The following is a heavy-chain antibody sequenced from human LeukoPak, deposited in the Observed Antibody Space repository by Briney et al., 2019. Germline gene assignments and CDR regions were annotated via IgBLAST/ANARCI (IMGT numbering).Heavy chain of an antibody. V-gene: IGHV1-2*06. CDR2: LNGNSGVT. CDR1: GYTFTDYF. CDR3: ARDLSSTSNWEFDY. Sequence: ASVKVSCKASGYTFTDYFIRWVRQAPGQGPEWMGRLNGNSGVTMYAQTLQDRVTMTRDTSISTAYMELSRLTSDDTAVYYCARDLSSTSNWEFDYWGQGTLVTVSS. J-gene: IGHJ4*02. D-gene: IGHD7-27*01.